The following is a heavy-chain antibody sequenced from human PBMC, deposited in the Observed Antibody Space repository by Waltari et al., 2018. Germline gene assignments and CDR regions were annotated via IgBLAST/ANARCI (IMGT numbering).Heavy chain of an antibody. V-gene: IGHV1-69*04. CDR2: GIPGGNRG. Sequence: QVQLVQSGAEVKRPGSSVKVSCKASGGTLSSYAVSWVRQAPGQGLEWMGRGIPGGNRGNYAQKFQGRLTMTADKGTRTADMELSSLTSDDTAVYYCARNRADVDSDGNWFDPWGQGTLVTVSS. CDR3: ARNRADVDSDGNWFDP. J-gene: IGHJ5*02. CDR1: GGTLSSYA. D-gene: IGHD4-17*01.